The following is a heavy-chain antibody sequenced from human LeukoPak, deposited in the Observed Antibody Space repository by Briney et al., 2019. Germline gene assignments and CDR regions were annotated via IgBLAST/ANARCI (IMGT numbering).Heavy chain of an antibody. CDR3: ARAAGVPVAFDI. D-gene: IGHD2-8*01. CDR1: GGSISSYY. Sequence: KPSETLSLNCTVSGGSISSYYWSWIRQPPGEGLEWIGYIYYSGSTNYNPSLKSRVTISVDTSKNQFSLKLSSVTAADTAVYYCARAAGVPVAFDIWGQGTMVTVSS. J-gene: IGHJ3*02. CDR2: IYYSGST. V-gene: IGHV4-59*01.